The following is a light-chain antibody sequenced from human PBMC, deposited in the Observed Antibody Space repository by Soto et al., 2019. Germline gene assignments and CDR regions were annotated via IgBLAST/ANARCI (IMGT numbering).Light chain of an antibody. V-gene: IGLV2-11*01. CDR2: DVN. Sequence: QSALTQPRSVSGSPGQSVTISCTGTSSDVGGSNFVSWFQHHPGKAPKLIIYDVNKRPSGVPDRFSGSKSGTSASLAISGLRSEDEADYYCAAWDDSLVGVLGGGTKLTVL. J-gene: IGLJ2*01. CDR1: SSDVGGSNF. CDR3: AAWDDSLVGV.